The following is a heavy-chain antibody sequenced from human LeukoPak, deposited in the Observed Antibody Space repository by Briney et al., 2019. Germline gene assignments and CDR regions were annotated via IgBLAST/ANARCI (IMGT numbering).Heavy chain of an antibody. CDR3: ARGARRLADDY. D-gene: IGHD6-19*01. CDR1: GGSFSGYY. Sequence: SETLSLTCAVYGGSFSGYYWSGIRQPPGKGLEWIGEINHSGSTNYNPSLKSRVTISVDTSKNQFSLKLSSVTAADTAVYYCARGARRLADDYWGQGTLVTVSS. J-gene: IGHJ4*02. CDR2: INHSGST. V-gene: IGHV4-34*01.